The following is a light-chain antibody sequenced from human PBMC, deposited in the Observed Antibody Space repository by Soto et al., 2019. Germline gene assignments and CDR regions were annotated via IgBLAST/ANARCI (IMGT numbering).Light chain of an antibody. J-gene: IGLJ1*01. CDR1: SSDVGGYNY. V-gene: IGLV2-14*03. CDR2: DVS. CDR3: TSFTSRHTYV. Sequence: QAEIAQQAYVSGFPGHSITISCTGTSSDVGGYNYVSWYQQHPDKAPRLMIYDVSNRPSGVSDRFSGSKSGDTASLTISGLQAEDEADYYCTSFTSRHTYVFGTGTKV.